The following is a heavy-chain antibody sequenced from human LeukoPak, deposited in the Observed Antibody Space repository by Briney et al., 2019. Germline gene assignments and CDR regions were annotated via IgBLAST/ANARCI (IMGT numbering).Heavy chain of an antibody. CDR2: ISAYNGNT. Sequence: ASVKVSCKASGYTFTSYGISWVRQAPGQGLEWMGWISAYNGNTNYAQKLQGRVTMTTDTSTSTAYMELRSLRSDDTGVYYCARDRLRYCSSTSCSPNDYWGQGTLVTVSS. J-gene: IGHJ4*02. CDR1: GYTFTSYG. V-gene: IGHV1-18*01. CDR3: ARDRLRYCSSTSCSPNDY. D-gene: IGHD2-2*01.